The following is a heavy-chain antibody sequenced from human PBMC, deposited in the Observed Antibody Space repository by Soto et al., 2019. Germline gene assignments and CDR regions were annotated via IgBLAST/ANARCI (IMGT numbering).Heavy chain of an antibody. CDR1: GGTFSSYA. CDR3: ARGGSRSQRYYFDY. CDR2: IIPIFGTA. V-gene: IGHV1-69*01. J-gene: IGHJ4*02. D-gene: IGHD1-26*01. Sequence: QVQLVQSGAAVKKPGSSVKVSCKASGGTFSSYAISWVRQSPGQGLEWMGGIIPIFGTANYAQKFKGRVAITAQESTSTAYMELSSLRSEDTDVYYCARGGSRSQRYYFDYWGQGTLVTVSS.